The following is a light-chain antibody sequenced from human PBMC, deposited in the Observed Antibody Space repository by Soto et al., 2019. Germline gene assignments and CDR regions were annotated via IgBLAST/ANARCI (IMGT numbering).Light chain of an antibody. CDR1: QGISNY. J-gene: IGKJ4*01. CDR2: TTS. V-gene: IGKV1-27*01. CDR3: QKYDSAPLT. Sequence: DIQMTQSPSSLSASVGDRVNITCRPSQGISNYLAWYQHKPGKAPKLLIYTTSTLKSGVPSRFSGSGSGTDFTLTISRLQPEDVATYYCQKYDSAPLTFGGGTKVEIK.